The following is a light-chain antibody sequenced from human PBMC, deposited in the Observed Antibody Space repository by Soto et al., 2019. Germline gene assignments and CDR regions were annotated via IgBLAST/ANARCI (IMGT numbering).Light chain of an antibody. Sequence: QSALAQPPSVSGSRGQSVTIPCTGTSSDVGGYNRVSWYQQPPGTAPKLMIYDVTKRPSGVPDRISGSKSGNTASLTISGLQAEDEADYYCCSYAGSYSWVFGGGTKLTVL. CDR3: CSYAGSYSWV. CDR2: DVT. J-gene: IGLJ2*01. CDR1: SSDVGGYNR. V-gene: IGLV2-11*01.